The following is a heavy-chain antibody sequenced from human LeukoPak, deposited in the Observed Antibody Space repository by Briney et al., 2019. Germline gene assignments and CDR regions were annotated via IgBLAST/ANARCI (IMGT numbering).Heavy chain of an antibody. Sequence: GGSLRLSCAASGFTFSSYAMSWVRQAPGKGLEWVSAIVGSGASRYYADSVKGRFTISRDNSKNTLHLQMNSLRAEDTAIYHCAKVRVVGDYNWFFDLWGRGTLVTVSS. CDR1: GFTFSSYA. CDR2: IVGSGASR. V-gene: IGHV3-23*01. D-gene: IGHD4-17*01. CDR3: AKVRVVGDYNWFFDL. J-gene: IGHJ2*01.